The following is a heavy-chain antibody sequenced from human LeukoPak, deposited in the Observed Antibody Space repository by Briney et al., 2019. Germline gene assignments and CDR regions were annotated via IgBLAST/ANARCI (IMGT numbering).Heavy chain of an antibody. D-gene: IGHD6-6*01. CDR3: ARFGSIAARHYYYYYMDV. V-gene: IGHV3-20*04. CDR2: INWNGGST. Sequence: GGSLRLSCAASGFTFDDYGMSWVRQAPGKGLEWVSGINWNGGSTGYADSVKGRFTISRDNAKNSLYLQMNSLRTEDTALYYCARFGSIAARHYYYYYMDVWGKGTTVTVSS. J-gene: IGHJ6*03. CDR1: GFTFDDYG.